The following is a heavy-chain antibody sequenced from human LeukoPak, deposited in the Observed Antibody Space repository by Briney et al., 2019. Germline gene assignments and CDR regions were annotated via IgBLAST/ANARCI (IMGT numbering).Heavy chain of an antibody. J-gene: IGHJ4*02. CDR2: IYSGGGT. CDR1: GFTVSSTY. CDR3: VSTATFDH. V-gene: IGHV3-53*01. D-gene: IGHD5/OR15-5a*01. Sequence: GGSLRLPCVASGFTVSSTYMSWVRQAPGKGLQWVSVIYSGGGTKYADSVKGRFTISRDNSKNTVFLQVNSLRVEDTAVYYCVSTATFDHWGQGTLVTVSS.